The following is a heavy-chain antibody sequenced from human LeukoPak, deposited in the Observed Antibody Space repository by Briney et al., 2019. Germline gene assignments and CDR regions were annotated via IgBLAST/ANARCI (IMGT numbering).Heavy chain of an antibody. CDR1: GGSITNYY. CDR3: AREHRDYVGDGYYYGC. Sequence: SETLSLTCTVSGGSITNYYWSWIRQPAGKGLEWIGRIYTSGITDYNPSLRSRVTLSVDTSKNHFSLKLSSVTAADTAVYFCAREHRDYVGDGYYYGCWGQGTLSPSPQ. J-gene: IGHJ4*02. D-gene: IGHD3-22*01. CDR2: IYTSGIT. V-gene: IGHV4-4*07.